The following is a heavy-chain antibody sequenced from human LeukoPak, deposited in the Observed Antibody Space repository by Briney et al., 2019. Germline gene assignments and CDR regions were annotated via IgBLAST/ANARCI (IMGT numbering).Heavy chain of an antibody. CDR3: AKDFGAIRTEAFDI. CDR2: ISISSSSV. Sequence: PGGSLRLSCAASGFTFSSHAMNWVRQAPGKGLEWVSYISISSSSVYYADSVKGRFTISRDNAKNSLYLQMNSLRAEDMALYYCAKDFGAIRTEAFDIWGQGTMVTVSS. J-gene: IGHJ3*02. D-gene: IGHD1-1*01. V-gene: IGHV3-48*04. CDR1: GFTFSSHA.